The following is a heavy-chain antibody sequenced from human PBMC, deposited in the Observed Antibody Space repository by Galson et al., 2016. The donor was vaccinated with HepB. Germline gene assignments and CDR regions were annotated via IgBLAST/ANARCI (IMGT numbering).Heavy chain of an antibody. CDR3: ARVMGGAYDWSYFDY. Sequence: SLRLSCAASGFTFSDYYMSWIRRAPGKGLEWVSYISGGGDMYFADSVKGRFTISRDNAKNSLFLEMYNPRAEDTAVYWCARVMGGAYDWSYFDYWGQGIVVTVSS. CDR1: GFTFSDYY. J-gene: IGHJ4*02. D-gene: IGHD5-12*01. CDR2: ISGGGDM. V-gene: IGHV3-11*01.